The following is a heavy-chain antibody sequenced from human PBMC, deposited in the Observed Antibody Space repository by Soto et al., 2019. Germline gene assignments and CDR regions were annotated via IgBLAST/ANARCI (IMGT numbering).Heavy chain of an antibody. D-gene: IGHD2-2*01. CDR1: GYTFTSYG. Sequence: ASVKVSCKASGYTFTSYGISWVRQAPGQGLEWMGWISAYNGNTNYAQKLQGRVTMTTDTSTSTAYMELRSLRSDDTAVYYCARWREGDIVVVPATKTFGFDPWGQGTLVTVSS. J-gene: IGHJ5*02. V-gene: IGHV1-18*01. CDR3: ARWREGDIVVVPATKTFGFDP. CDR2: ISAYNGNT.